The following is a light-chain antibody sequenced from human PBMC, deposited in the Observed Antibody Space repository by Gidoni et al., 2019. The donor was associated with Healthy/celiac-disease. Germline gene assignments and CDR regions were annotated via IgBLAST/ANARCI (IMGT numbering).Light chain of an antibody. J-gene: IGKJ1*01. V-gene: IGKV1-5*03. CDR2: KAS. CDR3: QQYNSYWT. Sequence: DIQMTQSPSTLSASVGDRVPITCRASQSIRSWLAWYQQKPGKAPKLLIYKASSLESGVPSRFSCSGSGTEFTLTISSLQPDDFATYYCQQYNSYWTFGQGTKVEIK. CDR1: QSIRSW.